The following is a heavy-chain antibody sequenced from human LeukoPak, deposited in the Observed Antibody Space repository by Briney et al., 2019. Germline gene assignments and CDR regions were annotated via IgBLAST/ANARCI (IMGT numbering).Heavy chain of an antibody. CDR3: ARGGSPLRYFDWLLGFDY. Sequence: SETLSLTCTVSGGSISSYYWSWIRQPPGKGLEWIGYIYYSGSTNYNPSLKSRVTISVDTSKNQFSLKLSSVTAADTAVYYCARGGSPLRYFDWLLGFDYWGQGTPVTVSS. D-gene: IGHD3-9*01. J-gene: IGHJ4*02. V-gene: IGHV4-59*01. CDR2: IYYSGST. CDR1: GGSISSYY.